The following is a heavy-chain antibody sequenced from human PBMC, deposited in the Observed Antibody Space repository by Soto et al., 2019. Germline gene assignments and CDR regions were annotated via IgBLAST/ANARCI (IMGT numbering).Heavy chain of an antibody. CDR3: AKDANWNYEEKYYFXY. V-gene: IGHV3-30*18. J-gene: IGHJ4*02. D-gene: IGHD1-7*01. Sequence: PGGSLXPSCAASGFTFSSYGMHWVRQAPGKGLEWVAVISSDGSNKYYVDSVKGRFTISRDNSKNMLYLQMSSLRPEDTAVYYCAKDANWNYEEKYYFXYWGQGTQVXVS. CDR2: ISSDGSNK. CDR1: GFTFSSYG.